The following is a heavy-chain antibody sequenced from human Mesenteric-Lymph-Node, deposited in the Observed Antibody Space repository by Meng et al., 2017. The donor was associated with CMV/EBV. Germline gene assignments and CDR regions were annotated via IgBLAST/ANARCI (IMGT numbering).Heavy chain of an antibody. Sequence: LSCAASGFTFSSYWISWVRQAPGKGLEWVANIKQDGSEKYYVDSVKGRFTISRDNAKNSLYLQMNSLRAEDTAVYYCARESADLDYWGQGTLVTVSS. CDR1: GFTFSSYW. CDR3: ARESADLDY. J-gene: IGHJ4*02. V-gene: IGHV3-7*01. CDR2: IKQDGSEK.